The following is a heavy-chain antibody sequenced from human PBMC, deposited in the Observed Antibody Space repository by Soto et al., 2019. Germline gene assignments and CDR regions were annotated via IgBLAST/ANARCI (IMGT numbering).Heavy chain of an antibody. CDR3: AGRTSRTSVEIFSGGLSGDNWVDP. Sequence: QLQLQESGPGLVKPSETLSLTCTVSGGSISNPIYYWAWIRQPPGKGLEWIGSIFYNGNSYYNRSRKSRVTMYVDTSQNPFSLNPTSVTAADTAVYYCAGRTSRTSVEIFSGGLSGDNWVDPWGRATLFTVSS. CDR1: GGSISNPIYY. J-gene: IGHJ5*01. V-gene: IGHV4-39*01. D-gene: IGHD3-3*01. CDR2: IFYNGNS.